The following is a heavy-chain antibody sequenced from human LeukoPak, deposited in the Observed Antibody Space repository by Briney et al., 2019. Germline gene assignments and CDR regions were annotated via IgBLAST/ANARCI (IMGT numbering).Heavy chain of an antibody. J-gene: IGHJ3*02. CDR1: GYTFTSYG. D-gene: IGHD3-10*01. CDR2: FDPEDGET. CDR3: ATDLWFGERAFDI. Sequence: ASVKVSCKASGYTFTSYGISWVRQAPGKGLEWMGGFDPEDGETIYAQKFQGRVTMTEDTSTDTAYMELSSLRSEDTAVYYCATDLWFGERAFDIWGQGTMVTVSS. V-gene: IGHV1-24*01.